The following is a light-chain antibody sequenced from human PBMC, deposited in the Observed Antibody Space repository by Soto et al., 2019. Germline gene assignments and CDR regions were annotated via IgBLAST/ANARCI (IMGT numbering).Light chain of an antibody. CDR1: SSDIGGYNY. Sequence: QSVLTQPASVSGSLGQSITITCTGTSSDIGGYNYVSWYQQHPGRAPKVMIYEVTNRPSGVSNRFSGSKSGDTASLTISGLQAEDEADYYCSSYTTSITRVVFGGGTKLTVL. V-gene: IGLV2-14*01. CDR3: SSYTTSITRVV. J-gene: IGLJ2*01. CDR2: EVT.